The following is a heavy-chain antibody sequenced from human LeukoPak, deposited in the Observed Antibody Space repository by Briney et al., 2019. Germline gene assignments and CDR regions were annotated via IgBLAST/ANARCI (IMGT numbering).Heavy chain of an antibody. D-gene: IGHD3-3*01. J-gene: IGHJ4*02. CDR2: INQDGSEK. Sequence: PGGSLRLSCAASGFTFSSYAMSWVRQAPGKGLEWVANINQDGSEKYYVDSVKGRFTISRDNAKNSLYLQMNSLRAEDTAVYYCARDTSNLHYDFWSGYYTGFDYWGQGTLVTVSS. CDR3: ARDTSNLHYDFWSGYYTGFDY. V-gene: IGHV3-7*01. CDR1: GFTFSSYA.